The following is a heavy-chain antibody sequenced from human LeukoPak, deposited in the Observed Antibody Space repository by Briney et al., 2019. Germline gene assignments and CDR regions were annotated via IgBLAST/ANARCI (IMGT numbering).Heavy chain of an antibody. V-gene: IGHV1-2*02. Sequence: ASVKVSCKASGYTFTGYYMHWVRQAPGQGLEWMGWINPNSGGTNYAQKFQGRVTMTRDTSISTAYMELSRLRSDDTAVYYCARETATGDFWSGHYLAFDIWGQGTMVTVSS. J-gene: IGHJ3*02. D-gene: IGHD3-3*01. CDR3: ARETATGDFWSGHYLAFDI. CDR2: INPNSGGT. CDR1: GYTFTGYY.